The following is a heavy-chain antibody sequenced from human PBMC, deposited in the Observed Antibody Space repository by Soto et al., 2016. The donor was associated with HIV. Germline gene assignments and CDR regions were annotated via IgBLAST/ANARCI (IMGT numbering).Heavy chain of an antibody. J-gene: IGHJ6*03. CDR3: TRDPYYYYMDV. CDR2: IRTKTSSYAT. Sequence: ELQLVESGGGLVQPGGSLKLSCAASGFTFSGSAMRWVRQTSGKGLEWVGHIRTKTSSYATAYAASVVGRFTISRDDSKNTAYLQMNSLKTEDTAMYYCTRDPYYYYMDVWGKGTTVTVSS. V-gene: IGHV3-73*01. CDR1: GFTFSGSA.